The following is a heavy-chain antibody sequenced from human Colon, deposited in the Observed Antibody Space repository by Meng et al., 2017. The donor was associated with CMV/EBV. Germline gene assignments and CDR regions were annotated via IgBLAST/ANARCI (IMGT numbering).Heavy chain of an antibody. D-gene: IGHD3-10*01. CDR1: GYTFTSYG. CDR3: ARISVVRGVVPYYYYGMDV. V-gene: IGHV1-18*01. Sequence: ASVKFSCKASGYTFTSYGINWVRQVPGQGLEWMGWISAYNGHTNYAQKLKGRVTMTTDTSTSTAYMELRSLRSDDTAVYYCARISVVRGVVPYYYYGMDVWGQGTTVTVSS. J-gene: IGHJ6*02. CDR2: ISAYNGHT.